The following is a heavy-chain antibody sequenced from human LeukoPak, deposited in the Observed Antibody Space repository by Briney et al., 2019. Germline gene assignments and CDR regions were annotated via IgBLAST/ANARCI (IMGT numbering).Heavy chain of an antibody. Sequence: GGSLRLSCAASGFTFDDYAMHWVRQAPGKGLEWVSGISWNSGSIGYADSVKGRFTISRDNAKNSLYLQMNSLRAEDTAVYYCARVVRYFDFDPWGQGTLVTVSS. CDR3: ARVVRYFDFDP. D-gene: IGHD3-9*01. V-gene: IGHV3-9*01. CDR2: ISWNSGSI. CDR1: GFTFDDYA. J-gene: IGHJ5*02.